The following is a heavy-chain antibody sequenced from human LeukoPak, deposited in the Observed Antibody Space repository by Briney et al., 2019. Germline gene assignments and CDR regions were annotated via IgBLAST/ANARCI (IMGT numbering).Heavy chain of an antibody. V-gene: IGHV3-21*01. CDR1: GFRFSIYR. CDR2: IISSSSAI. Sequence: GGSLRLSCGASGFRFSIYRMSWVREALGKGMAWVTCIISSSSAIYYADSVNGRFTIYIYNAKNSLYLQMNSLSAEDTAVYYCARDAGEDDYWGQGTLVTVSA. CDR3: ARDAGEDDY. J-gene: IGHJ4*02.